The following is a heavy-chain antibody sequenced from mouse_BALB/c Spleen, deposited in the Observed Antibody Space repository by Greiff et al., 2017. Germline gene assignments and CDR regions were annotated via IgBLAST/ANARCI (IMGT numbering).Heavy chain of an antibody. D-gene: IGHD2-9*01. J-gene: IGHJ3*01. V-gene: IGHV1-31*01. CDR1: GYSFTGYY. Sequence: EVKLMESGPELVKPGASVKISCKASGYSFTGYYMHWVKQSHVKSLEWIGRINPYNGATSYNQNFKDKASLTVDKSSSTAYMELHSLTSEDSAVYYCAPYYGYDAGFAYWGQGTLVTVSA. CDR3: APYYGYDAGFAY. CDR2: INPYNGAT.